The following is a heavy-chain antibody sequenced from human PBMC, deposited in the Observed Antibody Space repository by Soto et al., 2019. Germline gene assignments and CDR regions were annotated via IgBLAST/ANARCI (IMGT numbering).Heavy chain of an antibody. Sequence: GESLKISCKGSGYSFTSYWIGWVRQMPGKGLEWMGIIYPGDSDTRYSPYFQGQVTISADKSIRTANIQWSRLKASDTAIFYFARRLYSGSYYRYYYGMDVWGQGTTVTVSS. J-gene: IGHJ6*02. CDR1: GYSFTSYW. V-gene: IGHV5-51*01. CDR3: ARRLYSGSYYRYYYGMDV. CDR2: IYPGDSDT. D-gene: IGHD1-26*01.